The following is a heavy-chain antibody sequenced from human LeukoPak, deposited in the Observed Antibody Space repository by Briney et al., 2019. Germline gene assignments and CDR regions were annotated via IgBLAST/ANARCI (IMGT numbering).Heavy chain of an antibody. V-gene: IGHV3-72*01. CDR1: GFSFSSYG. J-gene: IGHJ4*02. CDR3: TIGLGD. Sequence: GGSLRLSCAASGFSFSSYGMSWVRQGPGKGLEWVGRIRHKGNSYTTEYAASVKGRFTLSRDGSKTSLYLQMNSLKTEDTAIYYCTIGLGDWGQGTLVTVSS. CDR2: IRHKGNSYTT. D-gene: IGHD3-16*01.